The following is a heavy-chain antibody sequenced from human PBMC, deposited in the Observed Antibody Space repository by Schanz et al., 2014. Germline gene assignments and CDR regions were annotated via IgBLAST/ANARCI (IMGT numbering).Heavy chain of an antibody. V-gene: IGHV1-69*04. J-gene: IGHJ6*02. Sequence: QVQLVQSGAEVKKPGSPVKVSCKSSGGTFSSYAISWLRPAPGQGLEWMGRIIPILGIATYAQKFQGRVTITADKSTSTASMELSSLRSEDTAVYYCARGPSQGYSYCHSMGAYYSGMDVWGQGTTVTVSS. CDR3: ARGPSQGYSYCHSMGAYYSGMDV. CDR2: IIPILGIA. D-gene: IGHD5-18*01. CDR1: GGTFSSYA.